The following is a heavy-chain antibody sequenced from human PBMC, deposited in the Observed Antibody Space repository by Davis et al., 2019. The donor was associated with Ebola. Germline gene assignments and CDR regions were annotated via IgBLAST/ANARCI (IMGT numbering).Heavy chain of an antibody. CDR1: GYNFPNYW. CDR3: ARSGMITFGGVIVHNWFDP. Sequence: GESLKISCKGSGYNFPNYWIGWVRQMPGKGLEWMGTIYPADSYTRYSPSFQGQVTISADKSITTAYLQWSSLKASDTAMYYCARSGMITFGGVIVHNWFDPWGQGTLVTVSS. J-gene: IGHJ5*02. V-gene: IGHV5-51*01. D-gene: IGHD3-16*02. CDR2: IYPADSYT.